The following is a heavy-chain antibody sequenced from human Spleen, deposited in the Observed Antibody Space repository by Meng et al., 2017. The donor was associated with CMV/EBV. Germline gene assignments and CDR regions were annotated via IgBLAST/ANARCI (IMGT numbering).Heavy chain of an antibody. CDR2: ISGSGAGT. J-gene: IGHJ6*02. CDR1: GFTFSSYA. D-gene: IGHD2-2*01. CDR3: ARDREICSSTSCPRYYYYGMDV. V-gene: IGHV3-23*01. Sequence: GESLKISCEASGFTFSSYAMSWVRQAPGKGLEWVSVISGSGAGTYYADSVKGRFTISRDNSKNTLYLQMNSLRAEDTAVYYCARDREICSSTSCPRYYYYGMDVWGQGTTVTVSS.